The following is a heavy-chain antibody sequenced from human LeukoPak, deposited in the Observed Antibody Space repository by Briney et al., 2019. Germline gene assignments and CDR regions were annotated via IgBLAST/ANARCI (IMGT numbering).Heavy chain of an antibody. Sequence: SETLSLTCTVSGGSIKNYYWTSIRQPPGKGLEWIGYIYYSGSTSSNPSLKSRVTISVDTSKNQFSLGLKYVTAADTAVYYCARDVPRGTGYMDVWGKGTTVTVSS. V-gene: IGHV4-59*01. J-gene: IGHJ6*03. CDR1: GGSIKNYY. CDR2: IYYSGST. CDR3: ARDVPRGTGYMDV. D-gene: IGHD3-10*01.